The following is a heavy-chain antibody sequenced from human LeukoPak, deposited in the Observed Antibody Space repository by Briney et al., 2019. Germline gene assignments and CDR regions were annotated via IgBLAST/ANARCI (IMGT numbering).Heavy chain of an antibody. CDR1: AFIFSDYA. V-gene: IGHV3-23*01. J-gene: IGHJ3*02. D-gene: IGHD3-9*01. CDR3: ARAKSRYSDWDAFDI. CDR2: ISGSGGST. Sequence: GGSLRLSCAASAFIFSDYAMNWVRQAPGKGLEWVSAISGSGGSTYYADSVKGRFTISRDNSKNTLYLQMNSLRAEDTAIYYCARAKSRYSDWDAFDIWGQGTMVTVSS.